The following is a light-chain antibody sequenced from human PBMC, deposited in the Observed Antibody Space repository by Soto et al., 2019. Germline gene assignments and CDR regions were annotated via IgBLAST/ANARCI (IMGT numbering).Light chain of an antibody. CDR3: QQRSNWPPIT. CDR1: QSVSSY. Sequence: EIVLTQSPATLSLSPGERATLSCRASQSVSSYLACYQQKPCQAPRLLIYDASNRATGIPARFSGSGSGTDFTLTISSLEPEDVAVYYCQQRSNWPPITFGQGTRLEI. V-gene: IGKV3-11*01. CDR2: DAS. J-gene: IGKJ5*01.